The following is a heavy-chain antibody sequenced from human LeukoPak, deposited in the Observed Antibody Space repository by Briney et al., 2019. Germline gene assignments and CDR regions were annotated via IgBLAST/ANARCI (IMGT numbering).Heavy chain of an antibody. CDR1: GFTFSSYW. J-gene: IGHJ3*02. V-gene: IGHV3-7*01. Sequence: QSGGSLRLSCAASGFTFSSYWMSWVRQAPGKGPEWVANIKQDGGEKYYVDSVKGRFTISRDNAKNSLYLQMNSLRAEDTAVYYCARDAFSRISVFGVVSDAFDIWGQGTVVTVSS. CDR2: IKQDGGEK. CDR3: ARDAFSRISVFGVVSDAFDI. D-gene: IGHD3-3*01.